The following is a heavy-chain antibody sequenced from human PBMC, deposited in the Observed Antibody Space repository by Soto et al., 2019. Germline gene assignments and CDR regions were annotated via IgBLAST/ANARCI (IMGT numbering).Heavy chain of an antibody. CDR1: GFTFSSYS. CDR2: ISSSSSYI. Sequence: EVQLVESGGGLVKPGGSLRLSCAASGFTFSSYSMNWVRQAPGKGLEWVASISSSSSYIYYADSVKGRFTISRDNAKNSLYMQMNSRRAEDTAVYYCASDSLRDYGDYAFDYWGQGTLVTVSS. V-gene: IGHV3-21*01. J-gene: IGHJ4*02. CDR3: ASDSLRDYGDYAFDY. D-gene: IGHD4-17*01.